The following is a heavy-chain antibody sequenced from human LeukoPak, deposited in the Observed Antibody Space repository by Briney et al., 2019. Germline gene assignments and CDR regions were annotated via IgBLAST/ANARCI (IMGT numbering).Heavy chain of an antibody. CDR1: GYTPTELT. CDR2: FDPENGET. CDR3: ARGGSWFGEPYFDY. D-gene: IGHD3-10*01. Sequence: ASVKVSCTVSGYTPTELTMHWVRQAPGKGLEWMGGFDPENGETVYAQKFQGRVTMTEDTSTDTAYMELSSLRSEDTAVYYCARGGSWFGEPYFDYWGQGTLVTDSS. J-gene: IGHJ4*02. V-gene: IGHV1-24*01.